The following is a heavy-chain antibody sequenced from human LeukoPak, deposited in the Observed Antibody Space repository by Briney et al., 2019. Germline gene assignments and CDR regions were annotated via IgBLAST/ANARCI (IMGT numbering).Heavy chain of an antibody. CDR3: ARVRGVLRYFDWYYDY. CDR1: EFTFTGYW. Sequence: PGGSLRLSCAASEFTFTGYWMSWVRQAPGKGLEWVANIKQDGSEKSYVDSVKGRFTISRDNAKNSLYLQMNSLRAEDTAVYYCARVRGVLRYFDWYYDYWGQGTLVTVSS. V-gene: IGHV3-7*03. J-gene: IGHJ4*02. CDR2: IKQDGSEK. D-gene: IGHD3-9*01.